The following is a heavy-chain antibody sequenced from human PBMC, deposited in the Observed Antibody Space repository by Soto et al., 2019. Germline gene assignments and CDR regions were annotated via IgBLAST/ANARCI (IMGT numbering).Heavy chain of an antibody. V-gene: IGHV4-30-4*01. J-gene: IGHJ4*02. Sequence: QVQLQESGPGLVKPSQTLSLTCTVSGGSISSGDYYWSWIRQPPGKGLEWIGYIYYSGSTYYNPSLKSRVTISVDTSKNQCSLKLSSVTAADTAVYYCARANSGWFGELNNFDYWGQGTLVTVSS. CDR2: IYYSGST. D-gene: IGHD3-10*01. CDR1: GGSISSGDYY. CDR3: ARANSGWFGELNNFDY.